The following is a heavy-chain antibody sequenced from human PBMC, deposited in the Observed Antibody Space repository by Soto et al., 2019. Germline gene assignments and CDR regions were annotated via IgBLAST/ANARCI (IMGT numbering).Heavy chain of an antibody. V-gene: IGHV3-33*01. Sequence: VQLVESGGGVVQPGRSLRLSCAASGFTFSSYGMHWVRQAPGKGLEWVAVIWYDGSNKYYADSVKGRFTISRDNSKNTLYLQMNSLRAEDTAVYYCAREHIVVVPAAAYFDYWGQGTLVTVSS. CDR3: AREHIVVVPAAAYFDY. CDR1: GFTFSSYG. D-gene: IGHD2-2*01. J-gene: IGHJ4*02. CDR2: IWYDGSNK.